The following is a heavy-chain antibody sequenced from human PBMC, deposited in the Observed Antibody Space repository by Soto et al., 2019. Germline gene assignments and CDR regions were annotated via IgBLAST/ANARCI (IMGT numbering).Heavy chain of an antibody. CDR3: AKGKEVAATRGVDY. V-gene: IGHV3-30*18. CDR1: GFTFSSYG. J-gene: IGHJ4*02. D-gene: IGHD2-15*01. CDR2: ISYDGSNK. Sequence: QVQLVESGGGVVQPGRSLRLSCAASGFTFSSYGMHWVRQAPGKGLEWVAVISYDGSNKYYADSVKGRFTISRDNSKNTLYLQMNSLRAEDTAVYYCAKGKEVAATRGVDYWGQGTLVTVSS.